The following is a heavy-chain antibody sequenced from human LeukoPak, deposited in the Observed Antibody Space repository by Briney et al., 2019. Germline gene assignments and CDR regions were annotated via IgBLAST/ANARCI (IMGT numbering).Heavy chain of an antibody. D-gene: IGHD3-9*01. V-gene: IGHV5-51*01. CDR2: IYPGDSDT. CDR1: RYSFTSYW. J-gene: IGHJ4*02. CDR3: ARRNDILTGYTDY. Sequence: GESLKISCKGSRYSFTSYWIGWVRQMPGKGLEWMGIIYPGDSDTRYSPSFQGQVTISADKSISTAYLQWSSLKASDTAMYYCARRNDILTGYTDYWGQGTLVTVSS.